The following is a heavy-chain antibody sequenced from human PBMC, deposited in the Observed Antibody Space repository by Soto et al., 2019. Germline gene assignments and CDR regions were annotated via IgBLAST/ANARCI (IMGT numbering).Heavy chain of an antibody. J-gene: IGHJ6*03. V-gene: IGHV3-33*01. CDR2: IWYDGSNK. CDR1: GFTFSSYG. D-gene: IGHD3-10*01. CDR3: ARGLITMVRGVGTPMDV. Sequence: GGSLRLSCAAFGFTFSSYGMHWVLQAPGKGLEWVAVIWYDGSNKYYADSVKGRFTISRDNSKNTLYLQMNSLRAEDTAVYYCARGLITMVRGVGTPMDVWGKGTTVTVSS.